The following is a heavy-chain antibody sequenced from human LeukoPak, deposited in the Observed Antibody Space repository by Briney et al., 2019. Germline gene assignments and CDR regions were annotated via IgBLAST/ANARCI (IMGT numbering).Heavy chain of an antibody. Sequence: SETLSLTCAVYGGSFRGYYWSWIRQPPGKGLEWIGEINHSGSTNYNPSLKSRVTISVETSNNQISLKLSSVTAADTAVYYCARGRSRFDPWGQGTLVTVSS. CDR1: GGSFRGYY. CDR2: INHSGST. CDR3: ARGRSRFDP. J-gene: IGHJ5*02. V-gene: IGHV4-34*01.